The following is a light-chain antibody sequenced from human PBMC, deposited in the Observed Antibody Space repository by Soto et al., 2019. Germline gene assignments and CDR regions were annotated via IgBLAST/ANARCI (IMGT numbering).Light chain of an antibody. V-gene: IGKV1-12*01. CDR2: AAS. CDR3: QQADSVPWT. J-gene: IGKJ1*01. Sequence: DIQLTQSPSSVSASVGDKVTITCRASQDINTWLAWYQQIPGTASKLLIYAASALQRGVPSRFSGTGAGTDFSLTISGLQPEDFATYFCQQADSVPWTFGQGTKVEIK. CDR1: QDINTW.